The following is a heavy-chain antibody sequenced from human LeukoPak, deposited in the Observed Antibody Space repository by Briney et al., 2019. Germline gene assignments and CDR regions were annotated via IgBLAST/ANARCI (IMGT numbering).Heavy chain of an antibody. CDR3: ARVFETPSTTGTTVLYYYYYMDV. D-gene: IGHD1-7*01. CDR1: GYTFTSYD. V-gene: IGHV1-8*01. CDR2: MNPNSGNT. J-gene: IGHJ6*03. Sequence: GASVKVSCKASGYTFTSYDINWVRQATGQGLEWMGWMNPNSGNTGYAQKFQGRVTMTRNTSISTAYMELSSLRSEDTAVYYCARVFETPSTTGTTVLYYYYYMDVWGKGTTVTVSS.